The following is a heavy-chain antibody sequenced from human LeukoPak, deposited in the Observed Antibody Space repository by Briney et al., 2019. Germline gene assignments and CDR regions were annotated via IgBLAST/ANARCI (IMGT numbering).Heavy chain of an antibody. J-gene: IGHJ5*02. CDR3: ARGGYNWNSRNWFDP. D-gene: IGHD1-7*01. CDR2: INPSGGSA. Sequence: ASVKVSCKASGDTFTNYYVHWVRQAHGEGLEWMGRINPSGGSAIYAKKFQGRVTMTRDTSTSTVYMELSSLRSEDTAVYYCARGGYNWNSRNWFDPWGQGTLVTVSS. V-gene: IGHV1-46*01. CDR1: GDTFTNYY.